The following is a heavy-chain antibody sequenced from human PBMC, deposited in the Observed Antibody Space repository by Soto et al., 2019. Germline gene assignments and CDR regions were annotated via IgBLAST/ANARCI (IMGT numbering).Heavy chain of an antibody. CDR3: ARAFTIFGVVIIGPEFWGTDV. D-gene: IGHD3-3*01. CDR1: GYTFTSYD. CDR2: MNPNSGNT. Sequence: ASVNVSCKASGYTFTSYDINWVRQATGQGLEWMGWMNPNSGNTGYAQKFQGRVTMTRNTSISTAYMELSSLRSEDTAVYYCARAFTIFGVVIIGPEFWGTDVWGQGTTVPVSS. J-gene: IGHJ6*02. V-gene: IGHV1-8*01.